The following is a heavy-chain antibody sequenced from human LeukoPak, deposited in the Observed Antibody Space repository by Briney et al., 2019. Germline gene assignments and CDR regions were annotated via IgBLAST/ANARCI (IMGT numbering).Heavy chain of an antibody. CDR2: IYTSGST. Sequence: SETLSLTCTVSGGSISSYYWSWNRQPAGKGLEWIGRIYTSGSTNYNPSLKSRVTMSVDTSKNQFSLKLSSVTAADTAVYYCASVTSSGWYNYYYYYMDVWGKGTTVTISS. D-gene: IGHD6-19*01. CDR3: ASVTSSGWYNYYYYYMDV. V-gene: IGHV4-4*07. J-gene: IGHJ6*03. CDR1: GGSISSYY.